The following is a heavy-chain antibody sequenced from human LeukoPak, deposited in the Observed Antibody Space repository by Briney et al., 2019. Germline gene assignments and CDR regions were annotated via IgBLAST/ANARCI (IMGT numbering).Heavy chain of an antibody. V-gene: IGHV1-2*02. CDR1: GYTFTGYY. D-gene: IGHD5-18*01. CDR2: INPNSGGT. J-gene: IGHJ4*02. CDR3: APRTKTNGGHSYAQPFDY. Sequence: ASVKVSCKASGYTFTGYYMHWVRQAPGQGIEWMGWINPNSGGTNYAQKFQGRVTMTRDTSISTAYMELSRLRSDDTAVYYCAPRTKTNGGHSYAQPFDYWGQGTLVTVSS.